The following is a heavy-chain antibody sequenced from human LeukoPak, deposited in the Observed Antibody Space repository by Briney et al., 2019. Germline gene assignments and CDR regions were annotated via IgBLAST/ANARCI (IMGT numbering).Heavy chain of an antibody. D-gene: IGHD3-22*01. Sequence: GASVKVSCKASGGTFSSYAISWVRQAPGQGLEWMGGLIPIFGTANYAQKFQGRITITADESTSTAYMELSSLRSEDTAVYYCARGGATMIVVVTEFDPWGQGTLVTVSS. CDR1: GGTFSSYA. V-gene: IGHV1-69*01. CDR2: LIPIFGTA. CDR3: ARGGATMIVVVTEFDP. J-gene: IGHJ5*02.